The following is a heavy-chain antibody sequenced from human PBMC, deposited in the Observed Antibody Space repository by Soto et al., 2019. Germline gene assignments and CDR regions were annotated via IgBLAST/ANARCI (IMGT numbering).Heavy chain of an antibody. J-gene: IGHJ4*02. Sequence: SETLSLTCTVSGGSISSGDYYWSWIRQPPGKGLEWIGYIYYSGSTYYNPSLKSRVTISVDPSKNQFSLKLSSVTAADTAVYYCARSATGFRFDYWGQGTQVTVSS. D-gene: IGHD3-10*01. V-gene: IGHV4-30-4*01. CDR1: GGSISSGDYY. CDR2: IYYSGST. CDR3: ARSATGFRFDY.